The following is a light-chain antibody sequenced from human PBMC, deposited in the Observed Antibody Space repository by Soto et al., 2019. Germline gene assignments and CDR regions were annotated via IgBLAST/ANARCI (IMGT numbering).Light chain of an antibody. J-gene: IGLJ1*01. CDR1: SSDVGAYNY. Sequence: QSALTQPASVSGSPGQSIIISCTGTSSDVGAYNYVSWYQQHPGRAPRLMIYDVINRPSGVSDRFSGSKSGNTASLTISALQAEDEADYYCSSFTGSSTLYVFGSGTKVTVL. V-gene: IGLV2-14*03. CDR2: DVI. CDR3: SSFTGSSTLYV.